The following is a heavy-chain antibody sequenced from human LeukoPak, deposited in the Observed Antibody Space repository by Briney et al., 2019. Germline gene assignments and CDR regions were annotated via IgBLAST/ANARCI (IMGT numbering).Heavy chain of an antibody. V-gene: IGHV4-59*12. Sequence: SETLSLTCTVSGGSISSYYWSWIRQPPGKGLEWIGYIYYSGSTNYNPSLKSRVTISVDTSENQFSLKLSSVTAADTAVYYCAKDPSGSYYDYWGQGTLVTVSS. D-gene: IGHD1-26*01. J-gene: IGHJ4*02. CDR2: IYYSGST. CDR1: GGSISSYY. CDR3: AKDPSGSYYDY.